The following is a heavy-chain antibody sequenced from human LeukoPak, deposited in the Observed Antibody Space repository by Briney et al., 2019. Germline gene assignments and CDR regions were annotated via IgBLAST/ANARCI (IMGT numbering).Heavy chain of an antibody. CDR1: GGSISSYY. CDR3: ARRGYGMDV. D-gene: IGHD3-10*01. Sequence: PSETLSLTCTVSGGSISSYYWSWIRQPPGKGLEWIGYIYYSGSTNYNPSLKSRVTISVDTSKNQFSLKLSSVTAADTAVHYCARRGYGMDVWGQGTTVTVSS. V-gene: IGHV4-59*01. J-gene: IGHJ6*02. CDR2: IYYSGST.